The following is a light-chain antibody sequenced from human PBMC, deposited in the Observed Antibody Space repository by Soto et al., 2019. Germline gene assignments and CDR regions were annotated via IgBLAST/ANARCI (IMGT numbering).Light chain of an antibody. V-gene: IGKV3-20*01. Sequence: ELVLTQSPGTLSLSPGERATLSCRASQSVSAGYLTWYQQKPGQAPSVLIYGASSRATGVPDRFSGSGSGTDFTLTISRLEPEDSAMYYCQQFGSSPPRTFGQGTKVDIK. CDR2: GAS. CDR1: QSVSAGY. CDR3: QQFGSSPPRT. J-gene: IGKJ1*01.